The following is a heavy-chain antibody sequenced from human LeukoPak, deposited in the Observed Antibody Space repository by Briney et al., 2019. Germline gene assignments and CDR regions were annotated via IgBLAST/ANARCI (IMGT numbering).Heavy chain of an antibody. Sequence: GGSLRLSCAASGLTFSNAWMTWVRQSPGKGLEWAGRIKSKTHGGTTDYAAPVKYRFTISRDDSKTALYLQMNSLKTEDTAVYYCTAETSFYYDSSGYYRQWGQGTLVTVSS. CDR3: TAETSFYYDSSGYYRQ. D-gene: IGHD3-22*01. CDR1: GLTFSNAW. CDR2: IKSKTHGGTT. V-gene: IGHV3-15*01. J-gene: IGHJ4*02.